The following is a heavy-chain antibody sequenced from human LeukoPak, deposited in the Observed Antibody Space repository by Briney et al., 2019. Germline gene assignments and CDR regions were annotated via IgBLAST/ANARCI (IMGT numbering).Heavy chain of an antibody. V-gene: IGHV3-23*01. CDR1: GFTFSSYD. J-gene: IGHJ5*02. CDR3: AKMLWFGEYNWFDP. D-gene: IGHD3-10*01. CDR2: LGTGGST. Sequence: GGSLRLSCAASGFTFSSYDMHWVRQATGKGLEWVSGLGTGGSTYYADSVKGRFTISRDNSKNTLYLQMNSLRAEDTAVYYCAKMLWFGEYNWFDPWGQGTLVTVSS.